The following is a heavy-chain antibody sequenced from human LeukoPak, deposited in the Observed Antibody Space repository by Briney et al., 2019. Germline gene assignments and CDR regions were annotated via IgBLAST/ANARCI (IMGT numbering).Heavy chain of an antibody. CDR2: IIPILGIA. D-gene: IGHD3-10*01. CDR1: GGTFSSYA. V-gene: IGHV1-69*04. Sequence: SVKVSCKASGGTFSSYAISWVRQAPGQGLEWMGRIIPILGIANYAQKSQGRVTITADKSTSTAYMELSSLRSEDTAVYYCARSGHEYYFDYWGQGTLVTVSS. CDR3: ARSGHEYYFDY. J-gene: IGHJ4*02.